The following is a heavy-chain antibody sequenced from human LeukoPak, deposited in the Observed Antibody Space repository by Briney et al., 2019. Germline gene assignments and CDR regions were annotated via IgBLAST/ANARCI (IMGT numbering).Heavy chain of an antibody. Sequence: ASVNVSCKASGYTFTSYGISWVRQAPGQGLEWMGWISAYNGNTNYAQKLQGRVTMTTDTSTSTAYMELRSLRSDDTAVYYCARTSGPIAAAGSLDYWGQGTLVTVSS. V-gene: IGHV1-18*01. J-gene: IGHJ4*02. CDR1: GYTFTSYG. D-gene: IGHD6-13*01. CDR2: ISAYNGNT. CDR3: ARTSGPIAAAGSLDY.